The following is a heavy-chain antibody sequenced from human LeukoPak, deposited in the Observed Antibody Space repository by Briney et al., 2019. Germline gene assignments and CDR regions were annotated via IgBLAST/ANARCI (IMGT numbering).Heavy chain of an antibody. D-gene: IGHD3-22*01. J-gene: IGHJ4*02. CDR1: GGTSNIHA. V-gene: IGHV1-69*04. CDR3: ATTNDGGGYQWGDFFDF. CDR2: IIPNLGTT. Sequence: GASVTVSFTSSGGTSNIHAISWVRQAPGQGLEWMGRIIPNLGTTNRAQNFQDRGTLTADKSTNTAYMELTSLTSDDTAVYYCATTNDGGGYQWGDFFDFWGQGTLVTVSS.